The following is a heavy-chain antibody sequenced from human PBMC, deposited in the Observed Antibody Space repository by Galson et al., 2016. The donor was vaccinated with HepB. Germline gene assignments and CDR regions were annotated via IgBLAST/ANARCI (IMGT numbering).Heavy chain of an antibody. V-gene: IGHV4-31*03. J-gene: IGHJ4*02. CDR2: IYYNGRT. Sequence: PLSLTCTVSGDSISYGGDYYWSWIRQHPDKGLEWIGYIYYNGRTDYNPSLKSRGTMSLDTSKNQFSLKLTSVTAADTAVYYCARLRDGDSSGWADYFDHWGQGTLVTVSS. CDR3: ARLRDGDSSGWADYFDH. D-gene: IGHD6-19*01. CDR1: GDSISYGGDYY.